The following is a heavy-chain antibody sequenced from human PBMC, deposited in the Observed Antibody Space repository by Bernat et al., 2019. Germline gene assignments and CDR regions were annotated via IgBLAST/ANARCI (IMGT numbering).Heavy chain of an antibody. CDR3: ARDDYSSSLGY. Sequence: QVQLVESGGGVVQPGRSLRLSCAASGFIFSSYAKHWVRQAPGKGLEWVAVISYDGGNKNYADSVKGRFTISRDNSKNTLYLQMNSLRAEDTAVYYCARDDYSSSLGYWGQGTLVTVSS. J-gene: IGHJ4*02. CDR1: GFIFSSYA. V-gene: IGHV3-30-3*01. CDR2: ISYDGGNK. D-gene: IGHD6-6*01.